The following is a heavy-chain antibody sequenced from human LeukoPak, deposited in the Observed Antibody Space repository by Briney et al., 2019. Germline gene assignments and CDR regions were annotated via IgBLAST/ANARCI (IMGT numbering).Heavy chain of an antibody. Sequence: ASVKVSCKASGYTFTGYYMHWVRQAPGQGLEWMGGIIPNTGGTNYAQKFQGRVTMTRDTSISTAYMELSRLRSDDTAVYFCARDRDYYGSGTYYVDYWGQGTLVTVSS. D-gene: IGHD3-10*01. CDR3: ARDRDYYGSGTYYVDY. V-gene: IGHV1-2*02. J-gene: IGHJ4*02. CDR2: IIPNTGGT. CDR1: GYTFTGYY.